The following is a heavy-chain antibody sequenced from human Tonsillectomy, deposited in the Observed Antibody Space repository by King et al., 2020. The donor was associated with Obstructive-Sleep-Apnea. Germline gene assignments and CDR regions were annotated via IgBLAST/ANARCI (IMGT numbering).Heavy chain of an antibody. J-gene: IGHJ4*02. CDR2: MYYSGNT. D-gene: IGHD5-12*01. CDR3: ARHRGVEDYGGYGDYFDY. Sequence: MQLQESGPGLVKPSETLSLTCTVSGGSISNYYWSWIRQPPGKGLEWIGYMYYSGNTNFNPSLKSRVTISADTSKIQFSLGLGSVTAADTAVYYCARHRGVEDYGGYGDYFDYWGQGTLVTVSS. CDR1: GGSISNYY. V-gene: IGHV4-59*08.